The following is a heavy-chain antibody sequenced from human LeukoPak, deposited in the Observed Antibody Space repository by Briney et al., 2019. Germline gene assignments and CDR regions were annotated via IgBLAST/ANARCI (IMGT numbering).Heavy chain of an antibody. CDR2: INSDGSST. V-gene: IGHV3-74*01. Sequence: GGSLRLSCAASGFTFSRNWMHWVRQAPGKGLVWVSRINSDGSSTSYADSVKGRFTISRDNAKNTLYLQMNSLRGEDTAVYYCAASISHNYFDYWGQGTQVPVSS. D-gene: IGHD3-3*02. J-gene: IGHJ4*02. CDR3: AASISHNYFDY. CDR1: GFTFSRNW.